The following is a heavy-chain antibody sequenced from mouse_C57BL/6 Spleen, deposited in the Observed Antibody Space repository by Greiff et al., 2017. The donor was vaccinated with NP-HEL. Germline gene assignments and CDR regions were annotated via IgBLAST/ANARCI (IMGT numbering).Heavy chain of an antibody. CDR2: IRSKSSNYAT. CDR3: VGEGNYYGSAPWYFDV. J-gene: IGHJ1*03. CDR1: GFTFNTYA. D-gene: IGHD1-1*01. V-gene: IGHV10-3*01. Sequence: EVHLVESGGGLVQPKGSLKLSCAASGFTFNTYAMHWVRQAPGKGLEWVARIRSKSSNYATYYADSVKDRFTISRDDSQSMLYLQMNNLKTEDTAMYYCVGEGNYYGSAPWYFDVWGTGTTVTVSS.